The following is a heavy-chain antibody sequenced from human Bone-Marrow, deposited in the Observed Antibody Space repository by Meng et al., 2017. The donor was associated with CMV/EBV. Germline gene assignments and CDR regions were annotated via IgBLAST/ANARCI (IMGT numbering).Heavy chain of an antibody. V-gene: IGHV1-2*02. Sequence: ASVKVSCKASGYTFTGYYMHWVRQAPGQGLEWMGWINPNSGGTNYAQKFQGRVTMTRDTSISTAYMELSRLRSDDTAVYYCASVRDSGWYYFDYWGQGTLVTVSS. J-gene: IGHJ4*02. CDR3: ASVRDSGWYYFDY. D-gene: IGHD6-19*01. CDR2: INPNSGGT. CDR1: GYTFTGYY.